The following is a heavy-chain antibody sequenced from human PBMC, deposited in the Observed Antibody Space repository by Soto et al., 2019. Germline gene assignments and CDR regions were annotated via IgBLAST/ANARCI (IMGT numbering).Heavy chain of an antibody. CDR1: GFTFSSYA. CDR2: ISYDGSNK. CDR3: ARDVHSRAILPPPDAYNGIDY. D-gene: IGHD2-2*02. Sequence: GGSLRLSCAASGFTFSSYAMHWVRQAPGKGLEWVAVISYDGSNKSYADSVKGRFTISRDNSKNTLYLQMNSRRAEDTAVYYCARDVHSRAILPPPDAYNGIDYWGQGTTVTVSS. V-gene: IGHV3-30-3*01. J-gene: IGHJ6*02.